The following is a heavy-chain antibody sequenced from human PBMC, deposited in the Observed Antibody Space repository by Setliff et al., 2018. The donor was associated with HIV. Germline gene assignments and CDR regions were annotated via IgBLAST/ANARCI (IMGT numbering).Heavy chain of an antibody. J-gene: IGHJ6*02. CDR3: AGSAHSYSYMGYYYHTMDV. Sequence: SVKVSCKTSGGTFSTYVITWVRQAPGQGLEWMGGMLPILGMGDFAQKFQGRVTITADASTRTAYMKLSSLTSDDTAVYYCAGSAHSYSYMGYYYHTMDVWGQGTTVTV. CDR1: GGTFSTYV. CDR2: MLPILGMG. D-gene: IGHD4-4*01. V-gene: IGHV1-69*10.